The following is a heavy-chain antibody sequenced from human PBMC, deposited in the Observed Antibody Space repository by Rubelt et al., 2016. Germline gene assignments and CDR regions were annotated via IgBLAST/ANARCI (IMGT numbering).Heavy chain of an antibody. J-gene: IGHJ3*02. V-gene: IGHV3-21*01. CDR2: ISSSSTYI. CDR3: ARWGGGAFDI. CDR1: GFTFSDYS. Sequence: SCAASGFTFSDYSMHWVRQAPGKGLEWVSSISSSSTYIHYADSVKGRFTISRDNAKNSLYLQMNSLRVEDTAVYYCARWGGGAFDIWGQGTMVTVSS. D-gene: IGHD3-16*01.